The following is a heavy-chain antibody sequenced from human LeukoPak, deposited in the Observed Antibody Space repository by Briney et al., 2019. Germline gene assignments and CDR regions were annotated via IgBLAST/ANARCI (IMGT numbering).Heavy chain of an antibody. J-gene: IGHJ4*02. CDR1: GFTFSRYN. Sequence: GGSLRLSCAGSGFTFSRYNMNWFRQAPGKGLERVSSISSRSSYIFYADSVKGRFTISRDNAKNSLYLQMNSLRAEDTALYYCAKGREYSYGRFDSWGQGTLVTVSS. CDR3: AKGREYSYGRFDS. CDR2: ISSRSSYI. D-gene: IGHD5-18*01. V-gene: IGHV3-21*04.